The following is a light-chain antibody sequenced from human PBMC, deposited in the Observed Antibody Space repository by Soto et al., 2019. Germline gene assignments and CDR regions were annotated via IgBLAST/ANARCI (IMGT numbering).Light chain of an antibody. CDR1: QSVSTR. J-gene: IGKJ1*01. CDR3: QQYNDWPRT. Sequence: EIVMTHSPATLSVSPCERATLSFRASQSVSTRLAWYQQKPGQAPRLLIYGASTRVTGTPDRFSGSGSGTEFTLTISSLQSEDFAVYYCQQYNDWPRTFGQGTKV. V-gene: IGKV3-15*01. CDR2: GAS.